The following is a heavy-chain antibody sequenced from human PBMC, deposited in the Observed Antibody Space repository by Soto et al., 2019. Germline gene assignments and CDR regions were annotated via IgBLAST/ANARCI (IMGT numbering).Heavy chain of an antibody. CDR1: GGSISSYY. D-gene: IGHD4-17*01. V-gene: IGHV4-59*01. J-gene: IGHJ4*02. Sequence: LSLTCTVSGGSISSYYWSWIRQPPGKGLEWIGYIYYSGSTNYNPSLKSRVTISVDTSKNQFSLKLSSVTAADTAVYYCAREGYGDYIGYNDYWGQGTLVTVSS. CDR3: AREGYGDYIGYNDY. CDR2: IYYSGST.